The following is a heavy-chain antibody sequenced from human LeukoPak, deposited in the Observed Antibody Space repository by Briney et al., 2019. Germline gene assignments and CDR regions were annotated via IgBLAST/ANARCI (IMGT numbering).Heavy chain of an antibody. CDR3: ATDPGYYYDSSGERWFVDY. Sequence: ASVKVSCKVSGYTLTELSMHWVRQAPGKGLEWMGGFDPEDGETIYAQKFQGRVTMTEDTSTDTAYMELSSLRSEDTAVYYCATDPGYYYDSSGERWFVDYWGQGTLVTVSS. CDR2: FDPEDGET. D-gene: IGHD3-22*01. V-gene: IGHV1-24*01. J-gene: IGHJ4*02. CDR1: GYTLTELS.